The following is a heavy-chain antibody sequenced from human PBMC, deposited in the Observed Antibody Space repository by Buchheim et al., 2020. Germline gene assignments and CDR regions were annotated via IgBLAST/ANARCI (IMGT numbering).Heavy chain of an antibody. CDR1: GFTFSDYY. J-gene: IGHJ5*02. D-gene: IGHD1-26*01. Sequence: QVQLVESGGGLVKPGGSLRLSCAASGFTFSDYYMSWIRQAPGKGLEWVAVIWYDGSNKYYADSVKGRFTISRDNSKNTLYLQMNSLRAEDTAVYYCARVQGPGSYGYNWVDPWGQGTL. CDR2: IWYDGSNK. V-gene: IGHV3-33*08. CDR3: ARVQGPGSYGYNWVDP.